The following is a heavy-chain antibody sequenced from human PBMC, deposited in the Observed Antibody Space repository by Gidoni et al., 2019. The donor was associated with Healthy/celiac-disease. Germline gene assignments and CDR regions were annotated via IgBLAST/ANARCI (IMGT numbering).Heavy chain of an antibody. CDR1: GFTFSSYA. CDR2: ISGSGGST. J-gene: IGHJ4*02. V-gene: IGHV3-23*01. D-gene: IGHD3-22*01. Sequence: EVQLLESGGGLVQPGGSLRLACAASGFTFSSYARSWVRKAPGKGLEWVSAISGSGGSTSYADSVKGRFTISRDNSKNTLYLQMNSLRAEDTAVYYCAKEMRYSDSSGYVAYFDYWGQGTLVTVSS. CDR3: AKEMRYSDSSGYVAYFDY.